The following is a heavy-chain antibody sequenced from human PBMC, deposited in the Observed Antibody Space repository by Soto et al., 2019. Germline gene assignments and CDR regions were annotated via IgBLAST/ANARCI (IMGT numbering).Heavy chain of an antibody. J-gene: IGHJ3*02. D-gene: IGHD5-12*01. V-gene: IGHV4-39*01. CDR1: GGSISSSSYY. CDR3: ARHPSPHSGYDYGLGWMAFDI. Sequence: SETLSLTCTVSGGSISSSSYYWGWIRQPPGKGLEWIGSIYYSGSTYYNPSLKSRVTISVDTSKNQFSLKLSSVTAADTAVYYCARHPSPHSGYDYGLGWMAFDIWGQGTMVTVSS. CDR2: IYYSGST.